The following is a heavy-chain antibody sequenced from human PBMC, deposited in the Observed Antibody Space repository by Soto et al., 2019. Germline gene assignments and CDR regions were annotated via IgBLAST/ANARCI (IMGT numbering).Heavy chain of an antibody. CDR3: ARHATYYDFWSGPAPYYFDP. V-gene: IGHV4-59*08. CDR2: IYYSGST. CDR1: GGSISSYY. Sequence: SXTLSLTCTVSGGSISSYYWSWIRQPPVNGLEWIGYIYYSGSTNYNPSLKSRVTISVDTSKNQFSPKLSSVTAADTAVYYCARHATYYDFWSGPAPYYFDPWGQGTLVTVSS. D-gene: IGHD3-3*01. J-gene: IGHJ4*02.